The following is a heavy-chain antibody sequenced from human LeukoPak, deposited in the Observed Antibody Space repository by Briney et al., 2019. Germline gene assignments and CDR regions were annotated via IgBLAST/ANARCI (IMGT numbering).Heavy chain of an antibody. CDR1: GGSISSSSYY. CDR3: ARASPGYCSGGSCYASLDY. J-gene: IGHJ4*02. Sequence: PSETLSLTCTVSGGSISSSSYYWGWIRQPPGKGLEWIGSIYYSGSTNYNPSLKSRVTISVDTSKNQFSLKLSSVTAADTAVYYCARASPGYCSGGSCYASLDYWGQGTLVTVSS. V-gene: IGHV4-39*07. D-gene: IGHD2-15*01. CDR2: IYYSGST.